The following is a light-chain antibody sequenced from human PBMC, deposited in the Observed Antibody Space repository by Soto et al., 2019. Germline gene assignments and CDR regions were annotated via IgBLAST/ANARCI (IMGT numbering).Light chain of an antibody. CDR2: AAS. CDR1: QDISGW. Sequence: DIQMTQSPSSVSASVGDRGTITCRASQDISGWLAWYQQKPGRAPKLLIYAASSLQSGVPTRFAGSGSGTSFTLTITSLQPEDFATYYCLQADTFPITFGQGTRLEIK. CDR3: LQADTFPIT. J-gene: IGKJ5*01. V-gene: IGKV1-12*01.